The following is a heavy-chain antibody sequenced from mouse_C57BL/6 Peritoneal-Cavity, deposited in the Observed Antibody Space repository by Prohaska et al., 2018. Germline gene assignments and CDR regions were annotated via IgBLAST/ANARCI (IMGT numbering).Heavy chain of an antibody. D-gene: IGHD1-1*01. CDR2: IRSKSNNYAT. V-gene: IGHV10-1*01. CDR1: GFSFNTYA. J-gene: IGHJ2*01. CDR3: VTRHYSGRFDY. Sequence: ESGGGLVQPKGSLKLSCAASGFSFNTYAMNWVRQAPGKGLEWVARIRSKSNNYATYYADSVKDRFTFSRDDSESMLYLQMNNLNTENTAMYYCVTRHYSGRFDYWGPGPTLTVAS.